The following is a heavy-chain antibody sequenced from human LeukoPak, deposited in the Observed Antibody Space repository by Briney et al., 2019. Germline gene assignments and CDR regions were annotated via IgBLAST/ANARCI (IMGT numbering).Heavy chain of an antibody. J-gene: IGHJ4*02. CDR1: GGSISSYY. V-gene: IGHV4-59*01. CDR3: ARGRLWFGELLYLDY. Sequence: PSETLSLTCTVSGGSISSYYWRWIRQPPGKGLEWIGYIYYSGSTNYNPSLKSRVTISVDASKNQFSLKLSSVTAADTAVYYCARGRLWFGELLYLDYWGQGTLVTVSS. CDR2: IYYSGST. D-gene: IGHD3-10*01.